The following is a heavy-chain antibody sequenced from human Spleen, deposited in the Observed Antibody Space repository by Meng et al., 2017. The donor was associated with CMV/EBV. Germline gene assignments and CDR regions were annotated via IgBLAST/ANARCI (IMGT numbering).Heavy chain of an antibody. J-gene: IGHJ4*02. CDR3: AREGLTLPHYPSTRHFDY. Sequence: QWHLQESGPILVTPSDTQALACTSSGCSINYCYCSWFLQSSGKRLQWIGRIYSSGITDYNPSLKSRVTLSIDTSKNHFSLKLNSVTAADTAVYYCAREGLTLPHYPSTRHFDYCGQGNLVTVSS. V-gene: IGHV4-4*07. CDR2: IYSSGIT. CDR1: GCSINYCY. D-gene: IGHD2-2*01.